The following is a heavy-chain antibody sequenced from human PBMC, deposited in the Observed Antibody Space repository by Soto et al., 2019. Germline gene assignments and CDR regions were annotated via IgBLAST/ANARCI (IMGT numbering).Heavy chain of an antibody. CDR2: ISGGGDST. J-gene: IGHJ4*02. CDR3: AMRSSGWYFDY. V-gene: IGHV3-23*01. Sequence: EVQLLESGGGLVQPGGSLRLSCAASGFSFSSYAMNWVRQAPGKGLEWVAVISGGGDSTYYADSVKGRFTISRDNSKNTLYLQMISLRAEDTAVYYCAMRSSGWYFDYWGQGTLVIVSS. CDR1: GFSFSSYA. D-gene: IGHD6-19*01.